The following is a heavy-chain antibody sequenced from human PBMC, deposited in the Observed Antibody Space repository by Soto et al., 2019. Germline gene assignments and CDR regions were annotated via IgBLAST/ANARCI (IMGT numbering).Heavy chain of an antibody. V-gene: IGHV3-30-3*01. Sequence: QVQLVESGGGVVQPGRSLRLSCAASGFSFSISPMHWVRQAPGKGPEWVALISYDGTNKFYADSVKGRFTNSRDNSKNTLYLQVDSLRPEDAAVYYCARDPKTSGGQNWAFNYFDSWGQGTLVTVSS. D-gene: IGHD7-27*01. CDR1: GFSFSISP. CDR3: ARDPKTSGGQNWAFNYFDS. CDR2: ISYDGTNK. J-gene: IGHJ4*02.